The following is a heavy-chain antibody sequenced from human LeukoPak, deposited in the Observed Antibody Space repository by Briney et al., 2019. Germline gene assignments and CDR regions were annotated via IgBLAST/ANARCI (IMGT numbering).Heavy chain of an antibody. CDR1: GFTFNNYG. CDR2: IWYDGSNK. D-gene: IGHD4-23*01. V-gene: IGHV3-33*07. Sequence: GGSLRLSCAASGFTFNNYGMYWVRQAPGKGLEWVAVIWYDGSNKYYADSVKGRFTISRDNSKNTLYLQMNSLRAEDTAVYYCARGRPHGNDYWGQGTLVTVSS. J-gene: IGHJ4*02. CDR3: ARGRPHGNDY.